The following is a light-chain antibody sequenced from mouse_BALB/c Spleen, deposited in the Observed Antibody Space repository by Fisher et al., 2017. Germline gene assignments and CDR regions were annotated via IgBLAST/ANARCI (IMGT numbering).Light chain of an antibody. Sequence: DIVLTQSPAIMSASPGEKVTITCSASSSVSYMHWYQQKSSTSPKLWIYDTSKLASGVPGRFSGSGSGNSYSLTISSMEAEDVATYYCFQGSGYPLTFGAGTKLELK. CDR2: DTS. CDR3: FQGSGYPLT. V-gene: IGKV4-63*01. J-gene: IGKJ5*01. CDR1: SSVSY.